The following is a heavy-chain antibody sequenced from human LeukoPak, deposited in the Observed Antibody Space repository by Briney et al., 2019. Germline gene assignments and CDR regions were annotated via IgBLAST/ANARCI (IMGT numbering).Heavy chain of an antibody. CDR1: GFTFRNYA. CDR2: ISGGAGHT. Sequence: GGSLRLSCTASGFTFRNYAMSWVRQAPGKGLEWVSAISGGAGHTYDADSVKGRFIISRDNSKSTLFLQMNNVRGDDTAVYYCAKDRGGIVVGPTAGFDYWGQGILVTVSS. J-gene: IGHJ4*02. D-gene: IGHD2-21*01. CDR3: AKDRGGIVVGPTAGFDY. V-gene: IGHV3-23*01.